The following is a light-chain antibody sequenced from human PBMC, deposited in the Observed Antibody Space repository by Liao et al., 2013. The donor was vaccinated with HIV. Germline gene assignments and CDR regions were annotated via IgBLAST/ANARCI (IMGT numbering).Light chain of an antibody. Sequence: SYGLTQPPSVSVSPGQTATITCSGDNLGSKYACWYQQKPGQSPLLVIYEDVMRPSGIPERFSGSISGNTATLTISGAQAMDEADYFCQAWDTTTAFFGGGTKLTVL. J-gene: IGLJ2*01. CDR1: NLGSKY. CDR3: QAWDTTTAF. CDR2: EDV. V-gene: IGLV3-1*01.